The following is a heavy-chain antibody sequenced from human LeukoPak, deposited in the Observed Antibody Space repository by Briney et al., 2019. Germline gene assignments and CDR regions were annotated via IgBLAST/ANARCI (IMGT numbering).Heavy chain of an antibody. CDR1: GYTFTNYG. J-gene: IGHJ4*02. V-gene: IGHV1-18*01. CDR2: ISGKNGNT. D-gene: IGHD1-1*01. Sequence: ASVMVSCKTSGYTFTNYGITWVRQAPGQGLEWMGWISGKNGNTYHARNFRGRVTMTTDTSSGTATMELRSLRSDDTALYYCARDRTGTPWGLADYWGQGTLVTVSS. CDR3: ARDRTGTPWGLADY.